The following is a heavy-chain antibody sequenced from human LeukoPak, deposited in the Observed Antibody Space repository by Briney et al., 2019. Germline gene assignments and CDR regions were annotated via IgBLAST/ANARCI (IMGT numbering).Heavy chain of an antibody. D-gene: IGHD6-19*01. J-gene: IGHJ5*02. V-gene: IGHV1-2*02. CDR3: ARVVGSSGWYGWFDP. CDR2: INPNSGGT. CDR1: GYTFTSYY. Sequence: GASVKVSCKASGYTFTSYYMHWVRQAPGQGLEWMGWINPNSGGTNYAQKFQGRVTMTRDTSISTAYMELSRLRSDDTAVYYCARVVGSSGWYGWFDPWGQGTLVTVSS.